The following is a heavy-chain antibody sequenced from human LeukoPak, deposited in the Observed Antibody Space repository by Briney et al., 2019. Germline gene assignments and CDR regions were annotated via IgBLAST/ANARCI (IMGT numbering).Heavy chain of an antibody. J-gene: IGHJ4*02. Sequence: PSETLSLTCAVYGESFSGYYWSWIRQPPGKGLEWIGEINHSGSTNYNSSLKSRVTISVDTSKNQFSLKLSSVTAADTAVYYCARHSGYCSGGSCFSFDYWGQGTLVTVSS. V-gene: IGHV4-34*01. CDR3: ARHSGYCSGGSCFSFDY. CDR1: GESFSGYY. CDR2: INHSGST. D-gene: IGHD2-15*01.